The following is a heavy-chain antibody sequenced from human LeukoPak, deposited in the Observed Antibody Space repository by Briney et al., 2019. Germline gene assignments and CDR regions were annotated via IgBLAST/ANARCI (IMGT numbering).Heavy chain of an antibody. CDR2: LNRDGTRT. J-gene: IGHJ4*02. CDR1: GFTFSSYS. D-gene: IGHD6-13*01. Sequence: GGSLRLSCAASGFTFSSYSMNWVRQVPGKGLEWVSTLNRDGTRTYYSLSSSGRFIVSRDNSMNTLYLQMNGLRADDTAVYYCARDRGGYSTDFDFWGQGTLVTVSS. V-gene: IGHV3-23*01. CDR3: ARDRGGYSTDFDF.